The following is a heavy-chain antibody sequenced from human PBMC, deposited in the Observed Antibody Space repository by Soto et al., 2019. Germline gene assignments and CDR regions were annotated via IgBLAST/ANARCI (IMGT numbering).Heavy chain of an antibody. CDR3: ARDDCGSSGCSYYYGLDV. CDR2: IYYTGSI. J-gene: IGHJ6*02. Sequence: QVHLQESGPGLVTPSQTLSLTCTVSGGSISSGDSYWSWIRQPPVKGLEWIGYIYYTGSIFYNPSLESRVTISVDTSKNQFSLRLSSVTAADTAVSYCARDDCGSSGCSYYYGLDVWGQGTTVTVSS. V-gene: IGHV4-30-4*01. CDR1: GGSISSGDSY. D-gene: IGHD1-26*01.